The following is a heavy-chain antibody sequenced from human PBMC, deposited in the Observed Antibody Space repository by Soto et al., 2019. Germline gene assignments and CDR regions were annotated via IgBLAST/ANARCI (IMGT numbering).Heavy chain of an antibody. D-gene: IGHD6-13*01. Sequence: QVQLQESGPGLVKPSQTLSLTCTVSGGSISSGGYYWSWIRQHPGKGLEWIGYIYYSGSTYYNPSLTSXXTXSXXTSKNQFSLKLSSVTAADTAVYYCARVDSSWDHDYWGQGTLVTVSS. CDR2: IYYSGST. CDR1: GGSISSGGYY. V-gene: IGHV4-31*03. CDR3: ARVDSSWDHDY. J-gene: IGHJ4*02.